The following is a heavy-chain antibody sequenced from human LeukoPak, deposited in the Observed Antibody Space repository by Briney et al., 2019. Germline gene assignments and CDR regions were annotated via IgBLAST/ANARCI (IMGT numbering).Heavy chain of an antibody. CDR3: ARLMVRGVSPCGMDV. J-gene: IGHJ6*02. D-gene: IGHD3-10*01. CDR2: INPSGGST. Sequence: GASVKVSCKASGYTFTSYYMHWVRQAPGQGLEWMGIINPSGGSTSYVQKFQGRVTMTRDTSTSTVYMELSSLRSEDTAVYYCARLMVRGVSPCGMDVWGQGTTVTVSS. CDR1: GYTFTSYY. V-gene: IGHV1-46*01.